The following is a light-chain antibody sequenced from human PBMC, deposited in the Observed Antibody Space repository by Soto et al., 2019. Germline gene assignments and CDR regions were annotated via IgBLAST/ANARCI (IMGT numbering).Light chain of an antibody. V-gene: IGKV1-5*01. Sequence: IQMTQSPSTLSASVGDRVTLTWRASQSISSWLAWYQQKPGKAPKLLIYDASSLESGVPSRFSGSGSGTEFTLTISSLQPDDFATYYCQQYNSYLYTFGQGTK. CDR2: DAS. CDR3: QQYNSYLYT. CDR1: QSISSW. J-gene: IGKJ2*01.